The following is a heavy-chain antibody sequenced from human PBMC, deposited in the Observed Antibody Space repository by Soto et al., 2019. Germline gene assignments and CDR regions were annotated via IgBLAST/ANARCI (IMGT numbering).Heavy chain of an antibody. CDR2: IYHSGST. CDR3: ARVGGITGTTFYLRLGCFDR. Sequence: PSETLSLTCAVSGGSISSGGYSWSWIRQPPGKGLEWIGYIYHSGSTYYNPSLKSRVTISVDRSKNQFSLKLRSVTAADTAVDYCARVGGITGTTFYLRLGCFDRCGQGTRITVSS. CDR1: GGSISSGGYS. V-gene: IGHV4-30-2*01. J-gene: IGHJ5*02. D-gene: IGHD1-7*01.